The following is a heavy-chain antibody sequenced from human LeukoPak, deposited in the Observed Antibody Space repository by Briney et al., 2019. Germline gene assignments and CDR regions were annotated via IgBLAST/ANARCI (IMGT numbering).Heavy chain of an antibody. CDR2: ISPNSGGT. V-gene: IGHV1-2*02. Sequence: ASVKVSCKTSEYTFTGYYMHWVRQAPGQGLEWMGWISPNSGGTNYAQKFQGRVTMTSDTSISTAYMELSRLRSDDTAVYYCARVRIAVAGPYFDYWGQGTLVTVSS. J-gene: IGHJ4*02. CDR1: EYTFTGYY. CDR3: ARVRIAVAGPYFDY. D-gene: IGHD6-19*01.